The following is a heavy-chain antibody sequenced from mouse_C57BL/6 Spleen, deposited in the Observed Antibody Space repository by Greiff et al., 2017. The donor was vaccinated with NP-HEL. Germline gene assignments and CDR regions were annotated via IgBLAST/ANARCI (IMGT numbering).Heavy chain of an antibody. CDR1: GYAFSSYW. CDR2: IYPGDGDT. D-gene: IGHD2-10*02. CDR3: ARPLDQAMDY. J-gene: IGHJ4*01. Sequence: QLKESGAELVKPGASVKISCKASGYAFSSYWMNWVKQRPGKGLEWIGQIYPGDGDTNYNGKFKGKATLTADKSSSTAYMQLSSLTSEDSAVYFCARPLDQAMDYWGQGTSVTVSS. V-gene: IGHV1-80*01.